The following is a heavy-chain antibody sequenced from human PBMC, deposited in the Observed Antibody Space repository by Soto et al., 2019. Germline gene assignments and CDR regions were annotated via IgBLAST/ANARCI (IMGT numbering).Heavy chain of an antibody. J-gene: IGHJ6*02. CDR2: IYYSGST. D-gene: IGHD6-13*01. V-gene: IGHV4-31*02. Sequence: VQLPGAGPRPGKPFQAPAPTLNCLWCLIQRGGFLLRRVRQAPGEGLGVSWYIYYSGSTYYKPSLKSRVTISVDTSKNQFSLKLSSVTAADTAVYYCARDAGREQQLVFSYGMDVWGQGTTVTVSS. CDR3: ARDAGREQQLVFSYGMDV. CDR1: CLIQRGGFL.